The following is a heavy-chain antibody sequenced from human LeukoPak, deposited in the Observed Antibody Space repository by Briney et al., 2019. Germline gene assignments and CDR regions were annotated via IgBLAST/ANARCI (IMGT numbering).Heavy chain of an antibody. CDR1: GFTFSSYE. V-gene: IGHV4-4*02. CDR2: YHVGTT. D-gene: IGHD6-13*01. CDR3: ARGLGFLIGSIWYPDAFDI. J-gene: IGHJ3*02. Sequence: GSLRLSCAASGFTFSSYEMNWVRQAPGKGLEWIGVYHVGTTDYNPSLKSRVTISVDGSKNQMSLTLSSVAAEDTAVYYCARGLGFLIGSIWYPDAFDIWGQGTTVTVSS.